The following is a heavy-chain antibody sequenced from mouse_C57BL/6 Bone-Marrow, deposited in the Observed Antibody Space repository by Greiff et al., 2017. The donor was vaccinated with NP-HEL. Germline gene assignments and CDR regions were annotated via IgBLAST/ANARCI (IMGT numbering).Heavy chain of an antibody. V-gene: IGHV14-4*01. CDR2: IDPENGDT. CDR3: TFITTVVATRWYFDV. Sequence: EVQLQQSGAELVRPGASVKLSCTASGFNIKDDYMHWVKQRPEQGLEWIGWIDPENGDTEYASKFQGKATITADTSSNTAYLQLSSLTSEDTAVYYCTFITTVVATRWYFDVWGTGTTVTVSS. CDR1: GFNIKDDY. D-gene: IGHD1-1*01. J-gene: IGHJ1*03.